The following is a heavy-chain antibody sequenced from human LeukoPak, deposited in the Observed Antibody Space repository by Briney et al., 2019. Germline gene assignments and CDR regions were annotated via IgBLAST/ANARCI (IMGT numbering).Heavy chain of an antibody. CDR1: GFTFSRHG. CDR2: ISNDGSRK. D-gene: IGHD6-13*01. V-gene: IGHV3-30*03. Sequence: GGSLRLSCAPSGFTFSRHGMHWVRQAPGKGLEWVAIISNDGSRKYYGHSVEGRFTISRDNSKHTLYLQMNSLRTEDTAIYYCARNLGPYSSNWYSEDYWGQGTLVTVSS. CDR3: ARNLGPYSSNWYSEDY. J-gene: IGHJ4*02.